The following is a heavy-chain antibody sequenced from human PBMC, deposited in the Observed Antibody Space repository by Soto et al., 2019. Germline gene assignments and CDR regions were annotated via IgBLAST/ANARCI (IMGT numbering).Heavy chain of an antibody. Sequence: QVQLQESGPGRVKPSETLSLTCSVSGGSVRTCSYHWSWIRQPQGKGLEWIGFIPNNGSPDYNPPLKSRVVVSIDRSKNQFSLKVNSVTAADTAVYFCVRIGWGGDSWGQGTLVTVSS. V-gene: IGHV4-61*01. CDR1: GGSVRTCSYH. J-gene: IGHJ4*02. D-gene: IGHD7-27*01. CDR2: IPNNGSP. CDR3: VRIGWGGDS.